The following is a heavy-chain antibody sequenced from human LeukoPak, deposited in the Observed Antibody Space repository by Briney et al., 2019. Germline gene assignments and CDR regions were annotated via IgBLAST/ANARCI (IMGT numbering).Heavy chain of an antibody. CDR3: ARGGSTLHSAGGHDIELYYYYYMDV. CDR2: IFISGGT. V-gene: IGHV4-61*02. Sequence: PSETLSLTCTVSGGSISSGSYYWSWIRQPAGKGLEWIGRIFISGGTNYNPSLRSRVTMSLDTSKNQFSLKLYSVTAADTAVYYCARGGSTLHSAGGHDIELYYYYYMDVWGKGTTVTISS. J-gene: IGHJ6*03. CDR1: GGSISSGSYY. D-gene: IGHD2-8*01.